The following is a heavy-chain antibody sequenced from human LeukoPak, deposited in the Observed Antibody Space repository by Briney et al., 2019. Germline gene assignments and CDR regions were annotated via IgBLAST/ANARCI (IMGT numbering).Heavy chain of an antibody. CDR3: ALGDGYNFDY. J-gene: IGHJ4*02. D-gene: IGHD5-24*01. CDR2: IRYDGSNK. CDR1: GLPFMSLG. Sequence: PGGPLEPSWGAAGLPFMSLGRPWVPQAPGKGLEWVAFIRYDGSNKYYADSVKGRFTISRDNSKNTLYLQMNSLRAEDTAVYYCALGDGYNFDYWGQGTLVTVSS. V-gene: IGHV3-30*02.